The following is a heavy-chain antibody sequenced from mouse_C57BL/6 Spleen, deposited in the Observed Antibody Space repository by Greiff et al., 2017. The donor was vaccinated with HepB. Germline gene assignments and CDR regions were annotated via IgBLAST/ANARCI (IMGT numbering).Heavy chain of an antibody. Sequence: VQRVESGPELVKPGASVKISCKASGYAFSSSWMNWVKQRPGKGLEWIGRIYPGDGDTNYNGKFKGKATLTADKSSSTAYMQLSSLTSEDSAVYFCARSKDYYGSSYVDYWGQGTTLTVSS. CDR2: IYPGDGDT. J-gene: IGHJ2*01. CDR1: GYAFSSSW. V-gene: IGHV1-82*01. D-gene: IGHD1-1*01. CDR3: ARSKDYYGSSYVDY.